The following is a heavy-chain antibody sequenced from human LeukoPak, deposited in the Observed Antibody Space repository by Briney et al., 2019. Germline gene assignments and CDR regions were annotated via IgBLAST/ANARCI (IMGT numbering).Heavy chain of an antibody. Sequence: GGSLRLSCAASGFTFSNDWMSWVRQAAGKGLEWVGRIKSKTDCSTTDYAAPVKGRFTISRDDSKNTLYLQMNSLKPEDTAVYYCTTDPSDGDPYYFDYWGQGTLVTVSS. CDR2: IKSKTDCSTT. CDR1: GFTFSNDW. CDR3: TTDPSDGDPYYFDY. V-gene: IGHV3-15*01. J-gene: IGHJ4*02. D-gene: IGHD5-24*01.